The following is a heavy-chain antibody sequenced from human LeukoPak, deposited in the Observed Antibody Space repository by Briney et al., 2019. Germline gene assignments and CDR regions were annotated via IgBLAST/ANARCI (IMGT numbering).Heavy chain of an antibody. J-gene: IGHJ5*02. D-gene: IGHD2-15*01. V-gene: IGHV4-59*02. CDR2: VSYSGGT. CDR1: GASVSSHY. CDR3: ARDIVVVVAATVVGNWFDP. Sequence: SETLSLTCTVPGASVSSHYWNWIRQPPGKGLEWIGYVSYSGGTNYNPSLKSRVTISLDTSKDQFSLRLNSVTAADTAVYYCARDIVVVVAATVVGNWFDPWGQGTLVTVSS.